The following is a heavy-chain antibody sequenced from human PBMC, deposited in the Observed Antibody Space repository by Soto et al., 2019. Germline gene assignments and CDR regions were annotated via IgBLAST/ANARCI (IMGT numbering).Heavy chain of an antibody. V-gene: IGHV1-3*01. J-gene: IGHJ6*02. CDR2: LNGGTGQT. D-gene: IGHD1-1*01. CDR3: AGGKGMEENYYYYGMDI. Sequence: ASVKVSCKASGYTFSTYAIHWVRQAPGQSLEWMGWLNGGTGQTRYSQRFQDRATITRDTSASTAYMEVSSLRPEDTAVYYCAGGKGMEENYYYYGMDIWGQGTTVTVSS. CDR1: GYTFSTYA.